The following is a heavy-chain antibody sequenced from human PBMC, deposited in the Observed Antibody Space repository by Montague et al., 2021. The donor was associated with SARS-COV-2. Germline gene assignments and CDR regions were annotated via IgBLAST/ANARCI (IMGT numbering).Heavy chain of an antibody. V-gene: IGHV4-59*08. J-gene: IGHJ4*02. CDR3: ARHRRFGVPAAGLGAFDH. CDR1: GDSISGYY. CDR2: IYHTGST. D-gene: IGHD2-2*01. Sequence: SETLSLTCTVSGDSISGYYWTWLRQSPENGLEWIVYIYHTGSTNYNPSFKGRVIISVDTSTNQLSLRLTSVSAADSAKYFCARHRRFGVPAAGLGAFDHWGQGTKVTVSS.